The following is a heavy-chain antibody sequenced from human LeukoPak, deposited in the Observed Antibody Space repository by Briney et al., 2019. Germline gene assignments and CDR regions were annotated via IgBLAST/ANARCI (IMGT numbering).Heavy chain of an antibody. Sequence: SETLSLTCTVSGGSISSSSYYWGWIRQPPGKGLECIGSIYYSGSTYYNPSLKSRVTISVDTSKNQFSLKLSSVTAADTAVYYCARDPPIPMIVVVTVGDYWGQGTLVTVSS. V-gene: IGHV4-39*07. J-gene: IGHJ4*02. D-gene: IGHD3-22*01. CDR2: IYYSGST. CDR1: GGSISSSSYY. CDR3: ARDPPIPMIVVVTVGDY.